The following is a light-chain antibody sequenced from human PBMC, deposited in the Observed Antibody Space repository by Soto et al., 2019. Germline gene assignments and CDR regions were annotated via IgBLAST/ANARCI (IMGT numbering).Light chain of an antibody. J-gene: IGKJ4*01. CDR3: QQSYITPPLT. Sequence: DIQMTQSPSSLSASVGDRVTITCRASQSISSYLNWYQQKPGKAPKRLIYAASSLQSGVPSRFSGSGSGTAFTLTISSLQPEDFATYYCQQSYITPPLTFGGGTKVEIK. CDR1: QSISSY. V-gene: IGKV1-39*01. CDR2: AAS.